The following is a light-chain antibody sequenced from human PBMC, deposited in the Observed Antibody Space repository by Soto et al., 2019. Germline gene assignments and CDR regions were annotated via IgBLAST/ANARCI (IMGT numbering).Light chain of an antibody. V-gene: IGLV2-14*01. CDR2: DVS. CDR3: SSYTSSSTIA. J-gene: IGLJ3*02. CDR1: SSDVGGYNY. Sequence: QSALTQPASVSGSPGQSITISCTGTSSDVGGYNYVSWYQQHPGKAPKLMIYDVSNRPSGVSNRFSGSKSGNTASLTISGLQAEDEADYYCSSYTSSSTIAFGEGTKLTVL.